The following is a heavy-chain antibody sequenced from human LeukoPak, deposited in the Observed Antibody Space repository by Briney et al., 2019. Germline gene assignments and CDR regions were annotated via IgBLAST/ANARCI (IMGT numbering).Heavy chain of an antibody. CDR2: INPNSGGT. Sequence: ASVKVSCKASGYTFTGYYMHWVRQAPGQGLVWMGWINPNSGGTNYAQKFQGRVTMTRDTSISTAYMELSRLRSDDTAVYYCARDSVYCSSTSCYLYNWFDPWGQGTLVTVSS. D-gene: IGHD2-2*01. CDR1: GYTFTGYY. V-gene: IGHV1-2*02. CDR3: ARDSVYCSSTSCYLYNWFDP. J-gene: IGHJ5*02.